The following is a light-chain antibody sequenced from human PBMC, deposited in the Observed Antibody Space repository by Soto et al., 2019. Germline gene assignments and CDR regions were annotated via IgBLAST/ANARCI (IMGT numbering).Light chain of an antibody. CDR1: SSNIGSDY. CDR2: SNN. CDR3: AAWDDSLSGYV. Sequence: QSVLTQPPSASGTPGQRVTISCSGSSSNIGSDYVSWYQQFQGKAPKLLIYSNNQRPSGVPDRFSGSKSGTSASLAISGLRAEEEADYYCAAWDDSLSGYVFGTGTKLTVL. J-gene: IGLJ1*01. V-gene: IGLV1-47*02.